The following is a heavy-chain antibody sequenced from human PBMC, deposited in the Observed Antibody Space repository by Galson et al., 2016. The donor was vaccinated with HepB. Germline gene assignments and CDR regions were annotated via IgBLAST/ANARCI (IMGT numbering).Heavy chain of an antibody. D-gene: IGHD6-13*01. CDR3: ARIVLKGYSSSWYYFDQ. Sequence: SLRLSCAASGFTFSSYAMSWVRQAPGKGLEWVSAISGSGDSTYHADSVKGRFTISRDNSKNTLYLQMNSLRAEDTAVYYCARIVLKGYSSSWYYFDQWGQGTLVTVSS. CDR2: ISGSGDST. J-gene: IGHJ4*02. CDR1: GFTFSSYA. V-gene: IGHV3-23*01.